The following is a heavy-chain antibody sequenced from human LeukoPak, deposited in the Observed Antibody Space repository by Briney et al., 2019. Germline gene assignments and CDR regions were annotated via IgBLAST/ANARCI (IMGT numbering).Heavy chain of an antibody. CDR1: GGSLSSYY. J-gene: IGHJ4*02. V-gene: IGHV4-4*07. CDR2: MYTIGST. CDR3: ARQDSSGWTPFDY. Sequence: SETLSLTCTVSGGSLSSYYWSWIRQPAGKGLEWIGRMYTIGSTNYNPSLKSRVTMSVDTPKNQFSLKLSSVTAADTAVYYCARQDSSGWTPFDYWGQGTLVTVSS. D-gene: IGHD6-19*01.